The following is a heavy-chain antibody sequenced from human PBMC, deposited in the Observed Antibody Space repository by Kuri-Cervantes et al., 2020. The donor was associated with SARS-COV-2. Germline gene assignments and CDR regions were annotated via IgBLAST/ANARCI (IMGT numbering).Heavy chain of an antibody. J-gene: IGHJ3*02. CDR3: ARDRQLEQGGAFDI. CDR2: INPNSGGT. V-gene: IGHV1-2*02. D-gene: IGHD1-1*01. Sequence: ASVKVSCKSSGGTFSSYAISWVRQAPGQGLEWMGWINPNSGGTNYAQKFQGRVTMTRDTSISTAYMELSRLRSGDTAVYYCARDRQLEQGGAFDIWGQGTMVTVSS. CDR1: GGTFSSYA.